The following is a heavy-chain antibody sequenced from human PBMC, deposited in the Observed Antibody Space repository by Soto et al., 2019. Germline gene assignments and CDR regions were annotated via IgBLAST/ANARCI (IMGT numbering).Heavy chain of an antibody. CDR1: GGSFSGDY. D-gene: IGHD3-16*01. V-gene: IGHV4-34*01. CDR3: ARDWASHGMDV. CDR2: INHSGST. Sequence: SETLSLTCAVYGGSFSGDYWSWIRQPPGKGLEWIGEINHSGSTNYNPSLKSRLTISVDTSKNQLSLRVRSVTAADTAVYYCARDWASHGMDVWGQGTTVTVSS. J-gene: IGHJ6*02.